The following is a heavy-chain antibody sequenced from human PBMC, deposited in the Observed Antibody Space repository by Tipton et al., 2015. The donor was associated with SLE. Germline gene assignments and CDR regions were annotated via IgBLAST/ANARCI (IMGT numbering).Heavy chain of an antibody. V-gene: IGHV4-34*01. Sequence: LRLSCTVSGGSISSYYWSWIRQPPGKGLEWIGEINHSGSTNYNPSLKSRVTISVDTSKNQFSLKLSSVTAADTAVYYCARYNGGSGSYYLYYYYMDVWGKGTTVTVSS. J-gene: IGHJ6*03. CDR3: ARYNGGSGSYYLYYYYMDV. D-gene: IGHD1-26*01. CDR1: GGSISSYY. CDR2: INHSGST.